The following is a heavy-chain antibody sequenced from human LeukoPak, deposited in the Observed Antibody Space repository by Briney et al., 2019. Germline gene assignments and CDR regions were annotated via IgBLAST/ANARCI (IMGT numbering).Heavy chain of an antibody. CDR3: ARTPLYSGYGPPPFDY. CDR2: IGSSSSYI. J-gene: IGHJ4*02. D-gene: IGHD5-12*01. CDR1: GFTFSSYS. V-gene: IGHV3-21*01. Sequence: GGSLRLSCAASGFTFSSYSMNWVRQAPGKGLEWVSSIGSSSSYIYYADSVKGRFTISRDNAKNSLYLQMNSLRAEDTAVYYCARTPLYSGYGPPPFDYWGQGTLVTVSS.